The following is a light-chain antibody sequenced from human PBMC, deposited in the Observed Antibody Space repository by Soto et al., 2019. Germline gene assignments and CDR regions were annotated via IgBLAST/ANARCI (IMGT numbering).Light chain of an antibody. CDR3: AAWDDSLNGRV. Sequence: QSVLTQPPSASGTPGQRVTISCSGSSSNIGSNTVNWYQQLPGTAPKLLIYSNNQRPSGGPDRFSGSKAGTSASLAISGLQSEDEAGYYCAAWDDSLNGRVFGGGTQRTGL. CDR1: SSNIGSNT. J-gene: IGLJ3*02. V-gene: IGLV1-44*01. CDR2: SNN.